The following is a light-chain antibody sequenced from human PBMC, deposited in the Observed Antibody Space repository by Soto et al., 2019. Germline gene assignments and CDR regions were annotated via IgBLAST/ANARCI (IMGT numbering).Light chain of an antibody. J-gene: IGKJ1*01. CDR3: QKYNSASWT. Sequence: DIQMTQSPSSLSSSVGDRVTITCRASQGISNYLAWYQQKPGKVPKLLIYAASTLQSGVPSRFSGSGSGTDFTLTIRSLQPEDVATYYCQKYNSASWTFGQGTQVEIK. V-gene: IGKV1-27*01. CDR1: QGISNY. CDR2: AAS.